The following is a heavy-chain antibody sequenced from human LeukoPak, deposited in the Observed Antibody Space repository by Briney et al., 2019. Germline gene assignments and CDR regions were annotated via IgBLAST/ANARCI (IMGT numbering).Heavy chain of an antibody. D-gene: IGHD6-6*01. CDR1: GGSFSGYY. CDR2: IYYSGST. J-gene: IGHJ6*03. CDR3: ARVSIAARRRYYYYMDV. Sequence: SETLSLTCAVYGGSFSGYYWSWIRQPPGKGLEWIGYIYYSGSTNYNPSLKSRVTISVDTSKNQFSLKLSSVTAADTAVYYCARVSIAARRRYYYYMDVWGKGTTVTVSS. V-gene: IGHV4-59*01.